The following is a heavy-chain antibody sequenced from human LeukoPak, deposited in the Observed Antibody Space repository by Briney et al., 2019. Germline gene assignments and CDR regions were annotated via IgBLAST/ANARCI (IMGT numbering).Heavy chain of an antibody. V-gene: IGHV3-48*04. Sequence: GGSLRLSCAASGFTFSSYSMNWVRQAPGKGLEWVSYISSSSSTIYYADSVKGRFTISRDNAKNSLYLQMNSLRAEDTAVYYCARCRTGFLEWFDAFDIWGQGTMVTVSS. CDR1: GFTFSSYS. CDR3: ARCRTGFLEWFDAFDI. CDR2: ISSSSSTI. D-gene: IGHD3-3*01. J-gene: IGHJ3*02.